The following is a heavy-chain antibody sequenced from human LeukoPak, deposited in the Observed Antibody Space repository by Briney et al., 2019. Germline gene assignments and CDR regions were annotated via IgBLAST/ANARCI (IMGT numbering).Heavy chain of an antibody. D-gene: IGHD3-10*01. Sequence: GASVKVSCKASGGTFSSYAISWVRQAPGQGLEWMGGIIPIFGTANYAQKFQGRVTITADESTSTACMELSSLRSEDTAVYYCARGYYYGSGSYSPLFDPWGQGTLVTVSS. CDR1: GGTFSSYA. CDR3: ARGYYYGSGSYSPLFDP. J-gene: IGHJ5*02. V-gene: IGHV1-69*01. CDR2: IIPIFGTA.